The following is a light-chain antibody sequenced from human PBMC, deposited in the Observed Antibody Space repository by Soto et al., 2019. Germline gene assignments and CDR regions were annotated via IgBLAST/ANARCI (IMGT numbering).Light chain of an antibody. Sequence: ETVLTQSPDTLSLSPGEIATLSLRSSQSVTYDQLAWYRQTPGQAPRLLIYGASSRAAGIPDRFSGSGSGTDFTLTISSLEPEDFAVYYCQQRSNWHPITFGQGTRLEIK. CDR3: QQRSNWHPIT. V-gene: IGKV3D-20*02. CDR1: QSVTYDQ. J-gene: IGKJ5*01. CDR2: GAS.